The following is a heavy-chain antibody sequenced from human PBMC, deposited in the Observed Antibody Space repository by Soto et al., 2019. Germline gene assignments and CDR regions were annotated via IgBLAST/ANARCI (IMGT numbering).Heavy chain of an antibody. CDR1: GFTFSSYA. V-gene: IGHV3-23*01. CDR3: AKDKDGYSYADY. CDR2: ISGSGGST. D-gene: IGHD5-18*01. J-gene: IGHJ4*02. Sequence: LRLSCAASGFTFSSYAMSWVRQAPGKGLEWVSAISGSGGSTYYADSVKGRFTISRDNSKNTLYLQTNSLRAEDTAVYYCAKDKDGYSYADYWGQGTLVTVSS.